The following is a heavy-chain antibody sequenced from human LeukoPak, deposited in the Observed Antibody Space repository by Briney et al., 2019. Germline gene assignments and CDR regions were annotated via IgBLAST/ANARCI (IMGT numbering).Heavy chain of an antibody. Sequence: GGSLRLSCAASGFTFSSYSMNWVRQAPGKGLEWVSSISGSSSYIYCADSLKGRFTISRDNAKNSLYLQMNSLRAEDTAVYYCARDYARQQQLVQNDYWGQGTLVTVSS. D-gene: IGHD6-13*01. V-gene: IGHV3-21*01. CDR1: GFTFSSYS. CDR3: ARDYARQQQLVQNDY. J-gene: IGHJ4*02. CDR2: ISGSSSYI.